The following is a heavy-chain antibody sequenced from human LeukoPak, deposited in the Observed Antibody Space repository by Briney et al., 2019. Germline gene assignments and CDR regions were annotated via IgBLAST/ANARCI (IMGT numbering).Heavy chain of an antibody. CDR2: IYTSGST. Sequence: SETLSLTCTVSGGSIGSYYWSWIRQPAGKGLEWIGRIYTSGSTNYNPSLKSRVTMSVDTSKNQFSLKLSSVTAADTAVYYCAREVVVVPAATYYFDYWGQGTLVTISS. V-gene: IGHV4-4*07. CDR1: GGSIGSYY. CDR3: AREVVVVPAATYYFDY. J-gene: IGHJ4*02. D-gene: IGHD2-2*01.